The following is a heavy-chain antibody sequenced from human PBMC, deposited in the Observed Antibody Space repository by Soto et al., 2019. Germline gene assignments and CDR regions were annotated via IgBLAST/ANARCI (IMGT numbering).Heavy chain of an antibody. V-gene: IGHV1-18*01. J-gene: IGHJ6*02. CDR1: GYTFTSYG. CDR2: LSAYNGNT. D-gene: IGHD6-13*01. Sequence: ASVKVSCKASGYTFTSYGISWVRQAPVQGLEWMGWLSAYNGNTNSAQNLKGRVTMTTDTSTSTAYMELRSLRSDDTAVYYCARDRIAAHYYRMDVWGQGPTVTVSS. CDR3: ARDRIAAHYYRMDV.